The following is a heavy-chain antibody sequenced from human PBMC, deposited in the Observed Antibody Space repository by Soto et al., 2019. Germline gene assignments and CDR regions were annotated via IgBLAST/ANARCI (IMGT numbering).Heavy chain of an antibody. V-gene: IGHV3-7*01. CDR2: IQQVGSEK. CDR3: ALGRTGLDV. Sequence: EVQLVESGGGLVQPGGSLRPSCAASGFTFNKYWMTWVRQAPGKGLEWVANIQQVGSEKYYVDSVKGRFTISRDNANNSLYLQMNGLRAEDTAVYYCALGRTGLDVWGQGTTVTVSS. J-gene: IGHJ6*02. D-gene: IGHD7-27*01. CDR1: GFTFNKYW.